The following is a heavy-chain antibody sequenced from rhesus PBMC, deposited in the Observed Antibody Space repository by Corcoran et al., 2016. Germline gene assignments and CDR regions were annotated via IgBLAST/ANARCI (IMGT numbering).Heavy chain of an antibody. D-gene: IGHD6-43*01. J-gene: IGHJ4*01. CDR1: GFTFSNYW. CDR3: ARARPYSSSHFDY. Sequence: AKPGGSLRLSCGASGFTFSNYWMNWVRQTPGQGLEWISALNSRGTDIYYADSVKGRFTISRDNSKNTLSLQMNSLRPEDTAVYYCARARPYSSSHFDYWGQGVLVTVSS. CDR2: LNSRGTDI. V-gene: IGHV3S42*01.